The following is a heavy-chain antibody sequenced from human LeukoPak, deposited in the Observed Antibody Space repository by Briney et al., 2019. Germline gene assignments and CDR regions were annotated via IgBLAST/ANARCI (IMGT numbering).Heavy chain of an antibody. Sequence: SETLSLTCTVSGGSISSYYWSWIRPPPGEGMEWIGYIYTSGSTNYNTSLKSRVTISVGTSKNQFSLKLSSATAADTAVYYCARRTSTTVHQTSGVYYYYMDVWGKGTTVTVSS. CDR1: GGSISSYY. CDR2: IYTSGST. V-gene: IGHV4-4*09. CDR3: ARRTSTTVHQTSGVYYYYMDV. D-gene: IGHD4-17*01. J-gene: IGHJ6*03.